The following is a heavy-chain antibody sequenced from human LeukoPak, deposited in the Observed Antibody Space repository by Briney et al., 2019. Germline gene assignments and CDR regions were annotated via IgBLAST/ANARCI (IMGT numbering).Heavy chain of an antibody. Sequence: PGGSLRLSCAASGFKFSDHYIDSVRQAPGKRLAWVGRSRNKACRYTIEYAVSEEGRLTISRDFSESSLYLQMNSLRTEDTAVYYCGRIAINANNGMDVWGQGTTVTVSS. CDR2: SRNKACRYTI. D-gene: IGHD1/OR15-1a*01. V-gene: IGHV3-72*01. CDR3: GRIAINANNGMDV. J-gene: IGHJ6*02. CDR1: GFKFSDHY.